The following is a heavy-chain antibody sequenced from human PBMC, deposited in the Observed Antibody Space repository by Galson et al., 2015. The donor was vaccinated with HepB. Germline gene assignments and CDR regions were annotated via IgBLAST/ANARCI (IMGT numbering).Heavy chain of an antibody. CDR2: IYHRGNT. V-gene: IGHV4-39*02. J-gene: IGHJ4*02. D-gene: IGHD3/OR15-3a*01. CDR3: ARDRYSHNLDAEY. CDR1: GDSISSSNYY. Sequence: SETLSLTCTVSGDSISSSNYYWAWIRQPPGKGLEWIATIYHRGNTYYNPSLQHRVTISIDTSRNEFYLKVNSVTAADTALYYCARDRYSHNLDAEYWGQGTLVTVSS.